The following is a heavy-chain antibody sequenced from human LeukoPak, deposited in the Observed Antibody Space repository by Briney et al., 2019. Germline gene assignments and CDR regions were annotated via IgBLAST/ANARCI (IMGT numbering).Heavy chain of an antibody. CDR2: IYPGDSDT. D-gene: IGHD6-19*01. J-gene: IGHJ3*02. CDR1: GYSFTSYW. V-gene: IGHV5-51*01. CDR3: ARSVIAVAVNDAFDI. Sequence: GESLKISCKGSGYSFTSYWIGWVRQMPGKGLEWMGIIYPGDSDTRYSPPFQGQVTISADKSISTAYLQWSSLKASDTAMYYCARSVIAVAVNDAFDIWGQGTMVTVSS.